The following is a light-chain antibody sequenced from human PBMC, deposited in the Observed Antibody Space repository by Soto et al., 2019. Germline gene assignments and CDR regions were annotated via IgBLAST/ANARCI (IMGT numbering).Light chain of an antibody. V-gene: IGLV2-14*01. CDR1: SSDVGGYNY. CDR2: EVS. Sequence: QSALTQPASVSGSPGQSITISCTGTSSDVGGYNYVSWYQQHPGKAPKLMIYEVSNRPLGVSNRFSGSKSGNTSSLTISGLQDEDEADYYCSSYTSSSPHVVFGGGTKLTVL. J-gene: IGLJ2*01. CDR3: SSYTSSSPHVV.